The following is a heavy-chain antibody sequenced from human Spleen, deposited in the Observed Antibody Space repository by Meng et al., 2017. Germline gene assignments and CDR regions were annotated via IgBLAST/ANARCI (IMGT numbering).Heavy chain of an antibody. CDR2: IKSKSDGGTT. D-gene: IGHD4-23*01. J-gene: IGHJ6*02. V-gene: IGHV3-15*01. CDR1: GFTFSNAW. Sequence: GGSLRLSCAASGFTFSNAWMSWIRQAPGKGLEWVGRIKSKSDGGTTDYAAPVQGRFTISRDDSKNTLYLQMNSLKTEDAAVYYCMVDASTVAPHYYYGMDIWGQGTTVTVSS. CDR3: MVDASTVAPHYYYGMDI.